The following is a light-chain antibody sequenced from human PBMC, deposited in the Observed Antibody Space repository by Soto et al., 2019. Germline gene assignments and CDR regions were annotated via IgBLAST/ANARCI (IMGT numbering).Light chain of an antibody. V-gene: IGKV3-11*01. CDR2: DTS. CDR3: QQRGSWPPT. J-gene: IGKJ4*01. Sequence: EIGLTQSPATLSLSPGDRATLSCRASQSVSRYLAWYQQKPGQAPRLLIHDTSTRATGVPDTFSGSGSGTEFTLTSSSPEPEDSAMYDFQQRGSWPPTFGGGTHVEIK. CDR1: QSVSRY.